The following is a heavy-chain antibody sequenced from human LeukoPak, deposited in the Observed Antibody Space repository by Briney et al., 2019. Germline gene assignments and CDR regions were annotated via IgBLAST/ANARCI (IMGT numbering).Heavy chain of an antibody. CDR2: IYYSGST. D-gene: IGHD2-2*01. J-gene: IGHJ3*02. CDR3: ARPLPAASDAFDI. CDR1: GGSISSYY. V-gene: IGHV4-59*08. Sequence: SETLSLTCIVSGGSISSYYWSWIRQPPGKGLEWIGYIYYSGSTNYNPSLKSRVTISVDTSKNQFSLKLSSVTAADTAVYYCARPLPAASDAFDIWGQGTMVTVSS.